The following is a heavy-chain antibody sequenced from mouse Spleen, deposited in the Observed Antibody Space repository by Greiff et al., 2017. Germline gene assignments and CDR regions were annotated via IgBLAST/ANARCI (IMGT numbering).Heavy chain of an antibody. V-gene: IGHV1-66*01. CDR1: GYSFTSYY. J-gene: IGHJ4*01. CDR3: ARPYGNYEGAMDY. CDR2: IYPGSGNT. D-gene: IGHD2-1*01. Sequence: VQLQQSGPELVKPGASVKISCKASGYSFTSYYIHWVKQRPGQGLEWIGWIYPGSGNTKYNEKFKGKATLTADTSSSTAYMQLSSLTSEDSAVYYCARPYGNYEGAMDYWGQGTSVTVSS.